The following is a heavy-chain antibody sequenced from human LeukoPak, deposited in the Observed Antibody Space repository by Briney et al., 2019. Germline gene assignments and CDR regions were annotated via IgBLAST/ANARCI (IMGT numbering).Heavy chain of an antibody. CDR2: GST. V-gene: IGHV4-30-2*05. D-gene: IGHD3-22*01. J-gene: IGHJ6*02. Sequence: GSTYYNPSLNSRVTISVDTSKNQFSLKLSSVTAADTAVYYCARVATMIVVPSDYYYGMDVWGQGTTVTVSS. CDR3: ARVATMIVVPSDYYYGMDV.